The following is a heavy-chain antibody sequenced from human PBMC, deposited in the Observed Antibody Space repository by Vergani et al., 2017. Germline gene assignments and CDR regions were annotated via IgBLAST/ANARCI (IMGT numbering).Heavy chain of an antibody. J-gene: IGHJ4*02. D-gene: IGHD3-16*02. Sequence: EVQLVESGGGLVQPGGSLRLSCAASGFTFSSYWMHWVRQAPGKGLVWVSRINSDGRSTSYADSVKGRFTISRDKAKNTLYLQMNSLRAEDTAVYYCARDDHHYDYVWGSYRYTIVPFDYWGQGTLVTVSS. CDR3: ARDDHHYDYVWGSYRYTIVPFDY. CDR1: GFTFSSYW. CDR2: INSDGRST. V-gene: IGHV3-74*01.